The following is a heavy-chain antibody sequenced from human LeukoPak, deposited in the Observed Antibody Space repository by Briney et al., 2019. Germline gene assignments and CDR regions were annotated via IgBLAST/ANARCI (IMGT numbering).Heavy chain of an antibody. CDR1: GFTFSSYE. CDR2: ISSSGSTI. D-gene: IGHD2-8*01. Sequence: GSLRLSCEASGFTFSSYEMIWVLQAPGKGLEWVSYISSSGSTIYYADSVKGRFTISRDNAKNSLYLQMKSLRVEDTAVYYCAREKPVLDYWGEPTLLTVSS. J-gene: IGHJ4*02. V-gene: IGHV3-48*03. CDR3: AREKPVLDY.